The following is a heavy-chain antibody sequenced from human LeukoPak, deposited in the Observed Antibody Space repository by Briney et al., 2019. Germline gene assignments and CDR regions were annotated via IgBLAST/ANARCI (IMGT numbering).Heavy chain of an antibody. V-gene: IGHV4-61*02. CDR2: IYTSGST. D-gene: IGHD6-13*01. CDR3: ARERVIAPDY. CDR1: SGSISSGSYY. Sequence: PSQTLSLTCTVSSGSISSGSYYWSWIRQPAGKGLEWIGRIYTSGSTNYNPSLKSRVTISVDTSKNQFSLKLSSVTAADTAVYYCARERVIAPDYWGQGTLVTVSS. J-gene: IGHJ4*02.